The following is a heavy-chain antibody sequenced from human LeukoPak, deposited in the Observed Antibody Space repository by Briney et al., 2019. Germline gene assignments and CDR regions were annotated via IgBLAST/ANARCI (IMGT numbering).Heavy chain of an antibody. Sequence: PSETLSLTCAVYGGSFSGYYWGWIRQPPGKGLEWIGNIYYTGNTYYNSSLKSRVTISLDTSKNQFSPKVISMTAADTAAYYCTKSGGYGLIRICGRGTMVTVSS. D-gene: IGHD3-22*01. CDR3: TKSGGYGLIRI. CDR1: GGSFSGYY. J-gene: IGHJ3*02. CDR2: IYYTGNT. V-gene: IGHV4-34*03.